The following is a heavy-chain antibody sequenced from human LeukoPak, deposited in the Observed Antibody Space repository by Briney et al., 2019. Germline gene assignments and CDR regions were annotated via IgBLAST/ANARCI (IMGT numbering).Heavy chain of an antibody. Sequence: GGSLRLSCAASGFTFSSHGMNWVRQTPGKGLEWVSAISGSSGSTYYADSVKGRFTISRDNSKNTLYLQMNSLRAEDTAVYYCAKDRLEMATGWFDPWGQGTLVTVSS. D-gene: IGHD5-24*01. CDR3: AKDRLEMATGWFDP. CDR1: GFTFSSHG. J-gene: IGHJ5*02. V-gene: IGHV3-23*01. CDR2: ISGSSGST.